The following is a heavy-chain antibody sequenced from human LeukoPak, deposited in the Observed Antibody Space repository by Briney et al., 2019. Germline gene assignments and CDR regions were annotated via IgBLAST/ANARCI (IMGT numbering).Heavy chain of an antibody. D-gene: IGHD2-21*02. CDR2: XXSGGST. CDR1: GFTVXXXX. Sequence: TGGSLRLSCAASGFTVXXXXXXWVRQAPGXXLXXXXXXXSGGSTDFAASVKGXXNIYRNNSKNTLYPQMNSPKAEDTAVYYCARDKSHSMVTGPYDAFDIWGQGTMVTVSS. J-gene: IGHJ3*02. CDR3: ARDKSHSMVTGPYDAFDI. V-gene: IGHV3-53*01.